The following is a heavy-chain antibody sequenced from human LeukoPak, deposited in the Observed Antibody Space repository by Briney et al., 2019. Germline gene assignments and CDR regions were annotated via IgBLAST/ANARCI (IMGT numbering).Heavy chain of an antibody. CDR3: TREGCGATSCYTNDY. Sequence: GGSLRLSCAASGFTFSDSPMHWVRQASGKGLEWVGRIRTKATNYAPAYAASVNGRFTISRDDSKSTTYLQMNSLETEDTAVYYCTREGCGATSCYTNDYWGQGTLVTVSS. J-gene: IGHJ4*02. V-gene: IGHV3-73*01. D-gene: IGHD2-2*02. CDR1: GFTFSDSP. CDR2: IRTKATNYAP.